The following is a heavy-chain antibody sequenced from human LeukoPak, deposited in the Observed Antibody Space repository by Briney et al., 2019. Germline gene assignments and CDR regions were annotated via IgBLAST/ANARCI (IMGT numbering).Heavy chain of an antibody. D-gene: IGHD6-25*01. CDR1: GFTFSSYS. J-gene: IGHJ4*02. Sequence: AGGSLRLSCAASGFTFSSYSMNWVRQAPGKGLEWVSSIGSSSSYIYYADSVKGRFTISRDNAKNSLYLQMNSLRAEDTAVYYCARDSSAAPFDYWGQGTLVTVSS. V-gene: IGHV3-21*01. CDR3: ARDSSAAPFDY. CDR2: IGSSSSYI.